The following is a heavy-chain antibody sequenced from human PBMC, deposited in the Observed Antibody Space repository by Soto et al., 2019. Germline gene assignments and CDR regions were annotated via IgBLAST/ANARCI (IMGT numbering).Heavy chain of an antibody. Sequence: SVKVSCKASGGTFSSYAISWVRQAPGQGLEWMGGIIPIFGTANYAQKFQGRVTITADESTSTAYMELSSLRSEDTAVYYCARYLLPSRRQSLRFLEWLHPWDDWGQGTLVTASS. D-gene: IGHD3-3*01. V-gene: IGHV1-69*13. CDR1: GGTFSSYA. J-gene: IGHJ4*02. CDR3: ARYLLPSRRQSLRFLEWLHPWDD. CDR2: IIPIFGTA.